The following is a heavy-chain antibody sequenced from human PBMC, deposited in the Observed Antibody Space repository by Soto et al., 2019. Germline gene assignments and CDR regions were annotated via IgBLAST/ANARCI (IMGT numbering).Heavy chain of an antibody. J-gene: IGHJ4*02. V-gene: IGHV1-18*01. CDR3: ARVGVGLAAPRVWPY. D-gene: IGHD6-13*01. CDR2: INPYNGNT. Sequence: QVQLAQSGAEVKKPGASVKVSCKASGYTFTSYGITWVRQAPGQGLEWMAWINPYNGNTKYAEKFLGRVTVTTDTSTATAYMEVRSLPSDATAVFYCARVGVGLAAPRVWPYWGQGTPVTVSS. CDR1: GYTFTSYG.